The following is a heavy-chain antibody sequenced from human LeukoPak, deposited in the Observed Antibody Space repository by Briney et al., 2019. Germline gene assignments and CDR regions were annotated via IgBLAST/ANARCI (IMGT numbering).Heavy chain of an antibody. V-gene: IGHV3-30*18. CDR1: GFTFSTYG. CDR2: ISSDGSDK. D-gene: IGHD3-10*01. J-gene: IGHJ4*02. Sequence: PGGSLRLSCAAYGFTFSTYGMHWVRQAPGKGLEWVAVISSDGSDKYYADSVKGRFTISRDNSKNTLYLQMNSLRAEDTAVYYCAKDRSRENYYGSGSSPPDYWGQGTLVTVSS. CDR3: AKDRSRENYYGSGSSPPDY.